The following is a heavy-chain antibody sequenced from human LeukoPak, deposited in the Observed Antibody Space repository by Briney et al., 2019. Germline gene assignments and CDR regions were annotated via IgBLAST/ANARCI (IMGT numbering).Heavy chain of an antibody. CDR2: INHSGST. CDR1: GGSFSGYY. Sequence: PSETLSLTCAVYGGSFSGYYWSWIRQPPGKGLEWIGEINHSGSTNYNPSLKSRVTISVDTSKNQFSLKLSSVTAADTAVYYCARVTMIGAQEDYWGQGTLVTASS. D-gene: IGHD3-22*01. CDR3: ARVTMIGAQEDY. V-gene: IGHV4-34*01. J-gene: IGHJ4*02.